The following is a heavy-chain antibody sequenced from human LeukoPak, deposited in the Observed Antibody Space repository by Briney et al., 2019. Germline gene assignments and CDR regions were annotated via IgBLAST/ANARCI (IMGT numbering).Heavy chain of an antibody. J-gene: IGHJ4*02. CDR3: ARGYSGSYGRFDY. Sequence: SETLSLTCTVSGGSISSYYWSWIRQPPGKGLEWIGYIYYSGSTSYNPSLKSRVTISVDTSKNQFFLKLSSVTAADTAVYYCARGYSGSYGRFDYWGQGTLVTVSS. CDR1: GGSISSYY. CDR2: IYYSGST. V-gene: IGHV4-59*01. D-gene: IGHD1-26*01.